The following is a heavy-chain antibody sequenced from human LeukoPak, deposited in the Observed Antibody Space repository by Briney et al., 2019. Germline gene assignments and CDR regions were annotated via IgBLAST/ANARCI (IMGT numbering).Heavy chain of an antibody. D-gene: IGHD6-13*01. V-gene: IGHV1-8*03. CDR3: ARGRTVNTRWYPYEY. CDR2: MNPNSGNT. J-gene: IGHJ4*02. CDR1: GYTFTSYD. Sequence: ASVKVSCKASGYTFTSYDINWVRQATGQGLEWMGWMNPNSGNTGYAQKFQGRVTITRNTSISTAYMELSSLISDDTAVYYCARGRTVNTRWYPYEYWGQGTLVTVSS.